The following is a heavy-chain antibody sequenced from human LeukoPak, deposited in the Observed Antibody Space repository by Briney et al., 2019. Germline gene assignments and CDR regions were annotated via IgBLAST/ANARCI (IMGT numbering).Heavy chain of an antibody. CDR2: IWHDGSKK. Sequence: GRSLRLSCVASGFIFSNYGMHWVRQAPGEGLEWVTVIWHDGSKKYYADSVKGRFTISRDNAKNSLYLQMNSLRAEDTAVYYCARAAPNYGGNSWFDYWGQGTLVTVSS. D-gene: IGHD4-23*01. V-gene: IGHV3-33*01. CDR1: GFIFSNYG. CDR3: ARAAPNYGGNSWFDY. J-gene: IGHJ4*02.